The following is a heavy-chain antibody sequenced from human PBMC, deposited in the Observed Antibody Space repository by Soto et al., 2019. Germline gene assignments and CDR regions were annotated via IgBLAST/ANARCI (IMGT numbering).Heavy chain of an antibody. J-gene: IGHJ3*02. CDR2: IIPMLGIR. CDR3: TIGSWSGEVFDI. D-gene: IGHD2-21*01. V-gene: IGHV1-69*02. Sequence: QVQLVQSGAEVKKPGSSVKVSCKDSGGTFSTYSMFWERQAPVQGLEWMGRIIPMLGIRNYAQRFQDRVTITADKSTATAHMELSSLRSEDTALYYCTIGSWSGEVFDIWGQGTMVTVSS. CDR1: GGTFSTYS.